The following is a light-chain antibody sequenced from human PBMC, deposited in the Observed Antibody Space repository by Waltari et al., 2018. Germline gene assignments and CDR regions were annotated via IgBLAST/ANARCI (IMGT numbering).Light chain of an antibody. J-gene: IGKJ2*01. V-gene: IGKV3-20*01. CDR3: QQYGSSPLT. CDR1: QSVSSNY. Sequence: EIVLTQSPGTLSLSPGERATLSCRASQSVSSNYLAWYQQKPGQATRLLIYGASSRATGIPDRFSGSGSGTDFTLTISRLEPEDFAVYYCQQYGSSPLTFGQGTKLEIK. CDR2: GAS.